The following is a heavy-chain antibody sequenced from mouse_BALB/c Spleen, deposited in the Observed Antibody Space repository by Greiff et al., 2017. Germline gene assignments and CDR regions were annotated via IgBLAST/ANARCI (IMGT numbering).Heavy chain of an antibody. V-gene: IGHV5-17*02. CDR1: GFTFSSFG. J-gene: IGHJ4*01. CDR3: ARYAMDY. Sequence: EVQRVESGGGLVQPGGSRKLSCAASGFTFSSFGMHWVRQAPEKGLEWVAYISSGSSTIYYADTVKGRFTISRDNPKNTLFLQMTSLRSEDTAMYYCARYAMDYWGRGTSVTVSS. CDR2: ISSGSSTI.